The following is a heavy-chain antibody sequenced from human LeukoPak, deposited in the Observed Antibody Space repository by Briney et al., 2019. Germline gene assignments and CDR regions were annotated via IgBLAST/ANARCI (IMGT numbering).Heavy chain of an antibody. CDR3: ARYTANTAGYSFDF. J-gene: IGHJ4*02. CDR2: IHHSGVT. V-gene: IGHV4-38-2*02. CDR1: GYSISSGYY. D-gene: IGHD3-22*01. Sequence: SETLTLTCTVSGYSISSGYYWSWIRQPPGKGLEWIATIHHSGVTYYNPSLKSRVTMSVDTSKNQFSLKLGSVTAASTAVYYCARYTANTAGYSFDFWGQGALVTVSS.